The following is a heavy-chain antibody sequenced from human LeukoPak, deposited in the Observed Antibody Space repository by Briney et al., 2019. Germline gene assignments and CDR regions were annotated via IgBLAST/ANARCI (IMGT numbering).Heavy chain of an antibody. CDR1: GYSFTSYW. V-gene: IGHV5-51*01. J-gene: IGHJ4*02. D-gene: IGHD6-13*01. Sequence: GESLMISCKGSGYSFTSYWIGWVRQMPVKGLEWMGIIYPGDSDTRYSPSFQGQVTISADKSISTAYLQWSSLKASDTAMYYCARVGAAGTSDYYFDYWGQGTLVTVSS. CDR2: IYPGDSDT. CDR3: ARVGAAGTSDYYFDY.